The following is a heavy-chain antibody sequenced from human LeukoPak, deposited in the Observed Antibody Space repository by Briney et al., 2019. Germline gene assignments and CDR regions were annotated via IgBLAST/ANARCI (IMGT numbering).Heavy chain of an antibody. CDR1: GDSVSSNSGD. CDR2: TYYRSKWYN. Sequence: SQTLSLTCAISGDSVSSNSGDWNWIRQSPSRGLEWLGRTYYRSKWYNDYAASVKSRITINPDTSKNQFSLQLNSVTPEDTAVYYCASGTHSNGWSNWGQGTLVTVSS. J-gene: IGHJ4*02. V-gene: IGHV6-1*01. CDR3: ASGTHSNGWSN. D-gene: IGHD6-19*01.